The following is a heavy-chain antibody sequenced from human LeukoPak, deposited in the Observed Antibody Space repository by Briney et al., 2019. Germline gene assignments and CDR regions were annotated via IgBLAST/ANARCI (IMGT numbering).Heavy chain of an antibody. CDR1: GFTFSSYW. Sequence: GGSLRLSCAASGFTFSSYWMSWVRQAPGKGLEWVANIKQDGSEKYYVDSVKGRFTISRDNAKNSLYLQMNSLSAEDTAVYYCARDLGAVAGTVNWFDPWGQGTLVTVSS. CDR3: ARDLGAVAGTVNWFDP. CDR2: IKQDGSEK. V-gene: IGHV3-7*05. J-gene: IGHJ5*02. D-gene: IGHD6-19*01.